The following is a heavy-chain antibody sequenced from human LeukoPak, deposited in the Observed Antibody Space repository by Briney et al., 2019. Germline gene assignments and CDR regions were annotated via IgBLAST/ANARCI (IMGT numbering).Heavy chain of an antibody. CDR2: IRYDGSNK. D-gene: IGHD6-13*01. CDR3: ARQYSSSWLHFDY. V-gene: IGHV3-30*02. J-gene: IGHJ4*02. CDR1: GFTFSSYG. Sequence: PGGSLRLSCAASGFTFSSYGMHWVRQAPGKGLEWVAFIRYDGSNKYYADSVKGRFTISRDNSKNTLYLQMNSLRAEDTAVYYCARQYSSSWLHFDYWGQGTLVTVSS.